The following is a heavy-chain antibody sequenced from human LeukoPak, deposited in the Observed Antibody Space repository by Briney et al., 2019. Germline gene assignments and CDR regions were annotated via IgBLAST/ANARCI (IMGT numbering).Heavy chain of an antibody. CDR2: IYYSGST. D-gene: IGHD3-10*01. Sequence: SETLSLTCTVSGGSISSYYWSWIRQPPGKGLEWIGYIYYSGSTNYNPSLKSRVTISVDTSENQFSLKLSSVTAADTAVYYCARERDGDDAFDIWGQGTMVTVSS. V-gene: IGHV4-59*01. CDR3: ARERDGDDAFDI. J-gene: IGHJ3*02. CDR1: GGSISSYY.